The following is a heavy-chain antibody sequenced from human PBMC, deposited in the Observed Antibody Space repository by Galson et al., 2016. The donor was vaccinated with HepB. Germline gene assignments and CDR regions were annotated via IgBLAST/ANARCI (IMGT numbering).Heavy chain of an antibody. Sequence: SLRLSCAVTDLLVSTNYMSWVRQAPGKGLECVSLLHSGGRAVYADSVKGRFTISRDNAKNSLYLQMNSLRADDTAIYYCVGDHGWFLRNWGQGALVSVSS. CDR2: LHSGGRA. V-gene: IGHV3-53*01. CDR3: VGDHGWFLRN. D-gene: IGHD6-19*01. CDR1: DLLVSTNY. J-gene: IGHJ4*02.